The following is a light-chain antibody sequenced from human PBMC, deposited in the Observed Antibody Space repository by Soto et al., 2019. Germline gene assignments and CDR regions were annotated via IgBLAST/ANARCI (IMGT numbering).Light chain of an antibody. V-gene: IGKV1-17*01. Sequence: DIQMTQSPSSLSASLGDRVTITCRASQSISSYLNWYQQKPGKAPKLLIYAASSLQSGVPSRFRGSGSGTEFTLTISSLQPEDFATYYCLQHNSYPWTFGQGTKVDIK. CDR1: QSISSY. CDR3: LQHNSYPWT. J-gene: IGKJ1*01. CDR2: AAS.